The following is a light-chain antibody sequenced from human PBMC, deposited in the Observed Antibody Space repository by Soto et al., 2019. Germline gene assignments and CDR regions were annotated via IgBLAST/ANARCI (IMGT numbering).Light chain of an antibody. CDR1: QTISSW. Sequence: DIQMTQSPSTLSGSVGDRVTITCRASQTISSWLAWYQQKPGKAPKLLIYKASTLKSGVPSRFSGSGSGTEFTLTISSLQPDDCATYYCQHYNSYSEAFGQGNKVELK. J-gene: IGKJ1*01. CDR3: QHYNSYSEA. CDR2: KAS. V-gene: IGKV1-5*03.